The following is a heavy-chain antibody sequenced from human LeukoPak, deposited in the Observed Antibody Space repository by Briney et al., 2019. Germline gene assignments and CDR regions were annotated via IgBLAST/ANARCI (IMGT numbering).Heavy chain of an antibody. D-gene: IGHD2-15*01. J-gene: IGHJ4*02. Sequence: GASVKVSCKASEYTFTSNYMHWVRQAPGQGLEWMGIINPSSDSTRYAQKFQGRVTMTRDTSTSTVYMELSSLRSEDTAVYYCASLSRYCSGGSCYSGFDYWGQGTLVTVSS. CDR2: INPSSDST. CDR3: ASLSRYCSGGSCYSGFDY. CDR1: EYTFTSNY. V-gene: IGHV1-46*01.